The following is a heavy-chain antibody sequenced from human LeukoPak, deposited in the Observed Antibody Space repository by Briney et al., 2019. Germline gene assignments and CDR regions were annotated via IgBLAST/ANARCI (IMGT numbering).Heavy chain of an antibody. J-gene: IGHJ6*02. CDR3: AREGVATIGAGGYYYYGMDV. Sequence: GASVKVSCKASGYTFTGYYMHWVRQAPGQGLEWMGWINPNSGGTNYAQKFQSRVTMTRDTSISTAYMELSRLRSDDTAVYYCAREGVATIGAGGYYYYGMDVWGQGTTVTVSS. CDR1: GYTFTGYY. D-gene: IGHD5-12*01. CDR2: INPNSGGT. V-gene: IGHV1-2*02.